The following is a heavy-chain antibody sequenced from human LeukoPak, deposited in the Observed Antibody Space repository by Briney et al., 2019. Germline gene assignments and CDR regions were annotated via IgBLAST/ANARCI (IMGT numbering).Heavy chain of an antibody. CDR2: INTNTGNP. CDR1: GYTFTSYA. J-gene: IGHJ4*02. CDR3: VRGYSYGHEDY. D-gene: IGHD5-18*01. Sequence: RASVKVSCKASGYTFTSYAMNWVRQAPGQGLEWMGWINTNTGNPTYAQGFTGRFVFSLDTSVSTAYLQISSLKAEDTAVHYCVRGYSYGHEDYWGQGTLVTVSS. V-gene: IGHV7-4-1*02.